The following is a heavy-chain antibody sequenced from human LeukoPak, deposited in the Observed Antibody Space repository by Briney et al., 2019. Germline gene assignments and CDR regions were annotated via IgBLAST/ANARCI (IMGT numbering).Heavy chain of an antibody. V-gene: IGHV3-33*05. CDR2: ISYDGSDK. D-gene: IGHD1-7*01. Sequence: GGSLRLSCAASGFTFSTYVMHWVRQAPGKGLEWVTIISYDGSDKYYADSVKGRFTISRDNSKSTLYLQMDSLRAEDTAVYYCAKVRVVFNWNYAYYFDSWGQGTLVTVSS. CDR3: AKVRVVFNWNYAYYFDS. J-gene: IGHJ4*02. CDR1: GFTFSTYV.